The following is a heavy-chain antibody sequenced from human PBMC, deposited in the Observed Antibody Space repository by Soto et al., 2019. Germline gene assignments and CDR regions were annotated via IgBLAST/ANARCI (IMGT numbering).Heavy chain of an antibody. D-gene: IGHD5-12*01. CDR2: IYYSGHT. Sequence: SETLSLTCTVSGVSVSSDAYYWAWIRQHPGKGLEWIGYIYYSGHTYYNPSLRSRLSISVDMSKNQFSLNLNSVTAADTALYYCARVIRDGYNYDDYVDYWGQGTLVTVSS. V-gene: IGHV4-31*03. J-gene: IGHJ4*02. CDR1: GVSVSSDAYY. CDR3: ARVIRDGYNYDDYVDY.